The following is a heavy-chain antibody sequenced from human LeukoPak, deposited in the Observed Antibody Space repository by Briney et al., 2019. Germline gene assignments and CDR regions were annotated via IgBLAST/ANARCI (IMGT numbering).Heavy chain of an antibody. Sequence: GGSLRLSCAAAGFTFSRNWMSWVRQAPGKGLEWVANIKQDGSEKYYVDSVKGRFTISRDNAKNSLYLQMNSLRAEDTAVYYCAKSRPTVTLHYYYGMDVWGQGTTVTVSS. D-gene: IGHD5-12*01. J-gene: IGHJ6*02. CDR2: IKQDGSEK. CDR1: GFTFSRNW. CDR3: AKSRPTVTLHYYYGMDV. V-gene: IGHV3-7*01.